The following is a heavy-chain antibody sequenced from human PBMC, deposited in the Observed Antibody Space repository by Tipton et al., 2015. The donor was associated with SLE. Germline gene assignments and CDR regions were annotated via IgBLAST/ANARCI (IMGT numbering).Heavy chain of an antibody. J-gene: IGHJ3*01. CDR1: GGSISSYY. CDR3: ARSLFRGGWHSDAFDV. CDR2: MYTSGTS. Sequence: TLSLTCTVSGGSISSYYWSWIRQPAGKGLEWIGRMYTSGTSNNNPSLNSRVTMSVDSSRKQISLKLTSVTAADSAVYYCARSLFRGGWHSDAFDVWGRGTVVTVSS. D-gene: IGHD6-19*01. V-gene: IGHV4-4*07.